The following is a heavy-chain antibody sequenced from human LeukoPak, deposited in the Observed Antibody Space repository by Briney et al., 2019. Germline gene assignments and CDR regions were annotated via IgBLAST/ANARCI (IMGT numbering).Heavy chain of an antibody. J-gene: IGHJ4*02. CDR3: ARSECGGDCSLVDY. D-gene: IGHD2-21*02. CDR1: GYTFTSYA. CDR2: IDTNTGNP. Sequence: ASVKVSCKASGYTFTSYAMNWVRQAPGQGLEWMGWIDTNTGNPTYAQGFTGRFVFSLDTSVSTAYLQISSLKAEDTAVYYCARSECGGDCSLVDYWGQGTLVTVSS. V-gene: IGHV7-4-1*02.